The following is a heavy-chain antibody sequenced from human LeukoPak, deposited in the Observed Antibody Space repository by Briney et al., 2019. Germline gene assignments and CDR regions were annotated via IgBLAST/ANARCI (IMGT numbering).Heavy chain of an antibody. CDR1: GYTLAELS. V-gene: IGHV1-24*01. J-gene: IGHJ4*02. D-gene: IGHD3-22*01. CDR2: FDPEDGET. Sequence: GASVKVSCKVSGYTLAELSIHWVRRAPGKGLEWMGGFDPEDGETIYAQKFQDRVTMTEDTSTDTAYVELSTLRSEDTAVYYCATAYYYDSSGYYAPSYFDYWGQGTLVTVSS. CDR3: ATAYYYDSSGYYAPSYFDY.